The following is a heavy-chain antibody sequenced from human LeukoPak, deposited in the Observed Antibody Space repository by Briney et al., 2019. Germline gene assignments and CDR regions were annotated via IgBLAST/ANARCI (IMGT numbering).Heavy chain of an antibody. Sequence: ASVKVSCKASGYTFTRYGINWVRQAPGQELEWMGWISGYNEKTNYAQKFQGRVTMTTDTSMNTAYMELRRLRSDDTAVYYCARDPGSFLSGSGWLNWFEPWGQGTLVTVSP. V-gene: IGHV1-18*01. CDR1: GYTFTRYG. D-gene: IGHD6-19*01. J-gene: IGHJ5*02. CDR3: ARDPGSFLSGSGWLNWFEP. CDR2: ISGYNEKT.